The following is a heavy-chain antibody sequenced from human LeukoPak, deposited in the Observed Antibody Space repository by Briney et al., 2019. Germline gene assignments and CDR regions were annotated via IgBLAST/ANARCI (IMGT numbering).Heavy chain of an antibody. CDR2: IIPIFGTA. CDR3: ARELSYYYGSGSYYYFDY. CDR1: GGTFSSYA. Sequence: ASVKVSGKASGGTFSSYAISWVRQAPGQGLEWMGGIIPIFGTANYAQKFQGRVTITADESTSTAYMELSSLRSEDTAVYYCARELSYYYGSGSYYYFDYWGQGTLVTVSS. V-gene: IGHV1-69*01. J-gene: IGHJ4*02. D-gene: IGHD3-10*01.